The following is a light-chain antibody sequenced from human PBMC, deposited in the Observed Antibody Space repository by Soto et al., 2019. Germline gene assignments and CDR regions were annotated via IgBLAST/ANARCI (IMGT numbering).Light chain of an antibody. CDR2: SDT. J-gene: IGLJ1*01. V-gene: IGLV1-44*01. CDR3: AAWDGRLNGAL. Sequence: QAVVTQPPSASGTPGQRVTMSCSGGSSNIGSNTVSWYQHLPGTAPQLLIYSDTHRASGVADRFSGSKSGTSASLAISGLQSDDEADYYCAAWDGRLNGALFGTGTKVTVL. CDR1: SSNIGSNT.